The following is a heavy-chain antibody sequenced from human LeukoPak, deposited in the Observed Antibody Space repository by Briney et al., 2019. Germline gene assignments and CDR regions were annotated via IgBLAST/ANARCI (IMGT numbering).Heavy chain of an antibody. J-gene: IGHJ3*02. CDR1: GYTFISYG. CDR2: ISAYNGNT. Sequence: ASVKVSCKASGYTFISYGISWVRQAPGQGLEWMGWISAYNGNTNYAQKLQGRVTMTTDTSTSTAQMELRSLRSDDTAVYYCARDPALIAVAGNDAFDIWGQGTMVTVSS. V-gene: IGHV1-18*01. CDR3: ARDPALIAVAGNDAFDI. D-gene: IGHD6-19*01.